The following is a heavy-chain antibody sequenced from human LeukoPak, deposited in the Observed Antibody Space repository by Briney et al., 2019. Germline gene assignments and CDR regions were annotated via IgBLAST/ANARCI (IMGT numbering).Heavy chain of an antibody. V-gene: IGHV3-21*01. J-gene: IGHJ6*04. Sequence: PGGSLRLSCAASGFTFSSYSMNWVRQAPGKGLEWVSSISSSSSYIYYADSVKGRLTISRDNAKNSLYLQMNSLRAEDTAVYYCAELGITMIGGVWGKGTTVTISS. CDR1: GFTFSSYS. D-gene: IGHD3-10*02. CDR2: ISSSSSYI. CDR3: AELGITMIGGV.